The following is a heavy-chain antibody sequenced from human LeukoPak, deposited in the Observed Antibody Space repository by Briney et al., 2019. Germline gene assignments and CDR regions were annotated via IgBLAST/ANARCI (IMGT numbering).Heavy chain of an antibody. J-gene: IGHJ4*02. CDR2: ISGGTT. D-gene: IGHD6-19*01. CDR3: SRGSGWLSVY. CDR1: GFTFSSYA. Sequence: PGRSPRLSCAASGFTFSSYAMHWVRQAPGKGLEWIGFISGGTTEYAASVKGRFTISRDDSTSIAYLQMNSLTTEDTAVYYCSRGSGWLSVYWGQGTLVTVSS. V-gene: IGHV3-49*04.